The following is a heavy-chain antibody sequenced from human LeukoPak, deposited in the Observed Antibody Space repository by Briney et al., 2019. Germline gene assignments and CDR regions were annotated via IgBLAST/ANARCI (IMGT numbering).Heavy chain of an antibody. CDR3: ARLASGSYGPLTPFDY. V-gene: IGHV4-59*08. Sequence: SETLPLTCTVSGGSISSYYWSWIRQPPGKGLEWIGDIYYSGSTNYNPSLKSRVTISVDTSKNQFSLRLSSVTAADTAVYYSARLASGSYGPLTPFDYWGQGTLVTVSS. CDR1: GGSISSYY. J-gene: IGHJ4*02. D-gene: IGHD1-26*01. CDR2: IYYSGST.